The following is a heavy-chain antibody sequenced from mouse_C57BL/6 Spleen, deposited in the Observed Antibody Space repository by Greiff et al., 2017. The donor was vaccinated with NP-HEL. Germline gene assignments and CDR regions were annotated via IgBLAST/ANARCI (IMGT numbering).Heavy chain of an antibody. CDR2: INPNNGGT. V-gene: IGHV1-18*01. CDR1: GYTFTDYN. J-gene: IGHJ4*01. Sequence: EVMLVESGPELVKPGASVKIPCKASGYTFTDYNMDWVKQSHGKSLEWIGDINPNNGGTIYNQKFKGKATLTVDKSSSTAYMELRSLTSEDTAVYYCARSVLYYYAMDYWGQGTSVTVSS. D-gene: IGHD6-5*01. CDR3: ARSVLYYYAMDY.